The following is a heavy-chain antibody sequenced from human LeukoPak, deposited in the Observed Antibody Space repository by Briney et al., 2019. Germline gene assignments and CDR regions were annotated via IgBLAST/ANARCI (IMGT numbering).Heavy chain of an antibody. CDR2: INNHGNGGI. Sequence: PGGSLRLSCAASGFTFSNYWMHWVRQAPGKGLVWVSRINNHGNGGISYADSVKGRFTISRDNSKNTLYLQMNSLRAEDTAVYYCAKAKITFGGVRSWGQGTLVTVSS. CDR3: AKAKITFGGVRS. CDR1: GFTFSNYW. V-gene: IGHV3-74*01. J-gene: IGHJ4*02. D-gene: IGHD3-16*01.